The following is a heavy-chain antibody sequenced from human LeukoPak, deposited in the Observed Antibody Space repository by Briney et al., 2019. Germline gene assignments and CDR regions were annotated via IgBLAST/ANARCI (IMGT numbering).Heavy chain of an antibody. J-gene: IGHJ4*02. V-gene: IGHV3-23*01. CDR2: IRISGGAT. Sequence: PGGSLRLSCAASGFTFSSYAMSWVRQAPRKGLEWVSGIRISGGATYYADSVKGRFTISRDTSKDTLYLQMHSLRAEDTAVYYCVRAAPRDCSSTSCSLFDSWGQGTLVTVSS. D-gene: IGHD2-2*01. CDR3: VRAAPRDCSSTSCSLFDS. CDR1: GFTFSSYA.